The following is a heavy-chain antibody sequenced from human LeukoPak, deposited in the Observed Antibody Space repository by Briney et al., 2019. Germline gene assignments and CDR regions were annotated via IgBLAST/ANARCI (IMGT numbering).Heavy chain of an antibody. D-gene: IGHD6-6*01. CDR1: GGSISSSNYY. V-gene: IGHV4-39*07. CDR3: ARGDHSSIAAAYYFDY. Sequence: SETLSLTCKVSGGSISSSNYYWSWIRQPPGKGLEWIGKKKHSGSTKYNSSLKSRVTISVDTPKNQFSLSLTSVTAADTAVYYCARGDHSSIAAAYYFDYWGQGTLVTVSS. CDR2: KKHSGST. J-gene: IGHJ4*02.